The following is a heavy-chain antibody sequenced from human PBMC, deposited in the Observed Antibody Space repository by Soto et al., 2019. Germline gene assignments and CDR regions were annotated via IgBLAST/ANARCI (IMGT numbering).Heavy chain of an antibody. CDR3: ASGAGGYSYGYPAFDI. Sequence: GASVKASCKASGGTNSSYAISWVQQSHEQGLEWMGGIIPIFGTANYAQKFQGRVTITADESTSTAYMELSSLRSEDTAVYYCASGAGGYSYGYPAFDIWGQGTMVTVSS. J-gene: IGHJ3*02. V-gene: IGHV1-69*13. CDR1: GGTNSSYA. D-gene: IGHD5-18*01. CDR2: IIPIFGTA.